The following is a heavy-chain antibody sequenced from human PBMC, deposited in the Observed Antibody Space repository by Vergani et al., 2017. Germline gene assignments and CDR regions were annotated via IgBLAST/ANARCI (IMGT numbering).Heavy chain of an antibody. Sequence: QLQLQESGPGLVKPSETLSLTCTVSGGSISSSSYYLGWIRQPPGKGLEWIGSIYYSGSTYYNPSLKSRVTISVDTSKNQFSLKLSSVTAADTAVYYCARLPVYGGNSYWGQGTLVTVSS. CDR1: GGSISSSSYY. D-gene: IGHD4-23*01. CDR2: IYYSGST. J-gene: IGHJ4*02. CDR3: ARLPVYGGNSY. V-gene: IGHV4-39*01.